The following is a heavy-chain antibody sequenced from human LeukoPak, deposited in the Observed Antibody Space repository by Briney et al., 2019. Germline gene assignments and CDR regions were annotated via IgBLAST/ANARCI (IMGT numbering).Heavy chain of an antibody. Sequence: SSETLSLTCTVSGGSISSSSFFWGWIRQPPGQGLEWIAAIHYSGKTHYNPSLNSRVTISADTSRNQFSLKLNSVTAADTAVYYCARLGHCSGGGSCHHDYWGQGTLVTVSS. D-gene: IGHD2-15*01. CDR3: ARLGHCSGGGSCHHDY. CDR2: IHYSGKT. J-gene: IGHJ4*02. V-gene: IGHV4-39*01. CDR1: GGSISSSSFF.